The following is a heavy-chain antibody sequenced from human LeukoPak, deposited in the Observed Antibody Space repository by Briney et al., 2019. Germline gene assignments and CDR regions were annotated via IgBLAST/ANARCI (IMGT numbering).Heavy chain of an antibody. CDR3: ARVYYGSGSLHYYYYYMDV. CDR1: GFTFSSYW. V-gene: IGHV3-74*01. CDR2: INSDGSSP. Sequence: GGSLRLSCAASGFTFSSYWMHWVRQAPGKGLVWVSRINSDGSSPTYADFVKGRFTISRDNAKNTLYLQMNSLRAEDTAVYYCARVYYGSGSLHYYYYYMDVWGKGTTVTISS. D-gene: IGHD3-10*01. J-gene: IGHJ6*03.